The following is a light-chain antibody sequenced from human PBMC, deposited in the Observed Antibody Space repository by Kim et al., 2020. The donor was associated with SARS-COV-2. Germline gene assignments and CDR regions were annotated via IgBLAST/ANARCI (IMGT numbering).Light chain of an antibody. Sequence: ALGQTARLTCQGDSLINYYASWYHQKPGQAPVLVMFGNNARPSGIPDRFSGSTSGNTASLTITGAQAEDEADYYCGSRDTTTDHVVFGGGTKLTVL. V-gene: IGLV3-19*01. J-gene: IGLJ2*01. CDR2: GNN. CDR1: SLINYY. CDR3: GSRDTTTDHVV.